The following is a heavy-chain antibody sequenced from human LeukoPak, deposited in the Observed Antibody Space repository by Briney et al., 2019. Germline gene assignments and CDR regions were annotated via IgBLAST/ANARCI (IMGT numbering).Heavy chain of an antibody. CDR2: IYYSGST. D-gene: IGHD5-24*01. CDR3: ARREDGRYTIDY. Sequence: SETLSLTCSVSGGSISSNNYYWGWIRQPPGKGLEWIGYIYYSGSTYYNPSLKSRVTISVDTPKNQFSLKLSSVTAADTAVYYCARREDGRYTIDYWGQGTLVTVSS. V-gene: IGHV4-39*01. CDR1: GGSISSNNYY. J-gene: IGHJ4*02.